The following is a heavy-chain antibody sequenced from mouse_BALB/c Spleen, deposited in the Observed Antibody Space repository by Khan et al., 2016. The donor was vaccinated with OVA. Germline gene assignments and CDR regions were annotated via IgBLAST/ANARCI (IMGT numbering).Heavy chain of an antibody. CDR3: ARYCPYRLGDY. D-gene: IGHD3-2*02. V-gene: IGHV9-3-1*01. CDR2: INTYTGEP. J-gene: IGHJ4*01. CDR1: GYTFTNYG. Sequence: QIQLVQSGPELKKPGETVKISCKASGYTFTNYGMNWVKQAPGKGLKWMGWINTYTGEPTYADDFKGRFAFSLETSASTAYLQINNLKNEDTATYFYARYCPYRLGDYWGQGTSVTVSS.